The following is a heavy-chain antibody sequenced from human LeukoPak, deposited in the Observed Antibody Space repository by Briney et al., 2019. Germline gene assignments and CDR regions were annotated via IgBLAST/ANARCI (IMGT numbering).Heavy chain of an antibody. Sequence: SETLSLTCTVSGGSISSYYWSWIRQPPGKGLEWIGYIYYSGSTNYNPSLKSRVTISVDRSKNQFSLKLSSVTATDTAVYYCARDNVDTAMVASWGQGTLVTVSS. CDR3: ARDNVDTAMVAS. V-gene: IGHV4-59*12. D-gene: IGHD5-18*01. CDR2: IYYSGST. J-gene: IGHJ5*02. CDR1: GGSISSYY.